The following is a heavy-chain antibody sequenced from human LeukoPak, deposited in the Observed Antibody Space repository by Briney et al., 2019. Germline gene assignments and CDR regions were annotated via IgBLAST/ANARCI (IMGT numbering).Heavy chain of an antibody. D-gene: IGHD3-10*01. CDR2: IKSKTDGGTT. CDR3: TTLVWFGEFPGYYYYYMDV. Sequence: GGSLRLSCAASGFTFSNAWMSWVRQAPGKRLEWVGRIKSKTDGGTTDYAAPVKGRFTISRDDSKNTLYLQMNSLKTEDTAVYYCTTLVWFGEFPGYYYYYMDVWGKGTTVTVSS. V-gene: IGHV3-15*01. CDR1: GFTFSNAW. J-gene: IGHJ6*03.